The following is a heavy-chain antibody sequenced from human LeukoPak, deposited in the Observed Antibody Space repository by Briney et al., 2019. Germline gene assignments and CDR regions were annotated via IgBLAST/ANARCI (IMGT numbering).Heavy chain of an antibody. J-gene: IGHJ4*02. CDR1: GDSFSNSDFF. CDR2: INHRGTI. D-gene: IGHD4-17*01. Sequence: SATLSLTCTVSGDSFSNSDFFWGWIRQPPGKGLEWIANINHRGTIYYNPSLKSRVTISVDTSKNQFSLKLSSVTAADTAVYYCARVTTVTTLDYWGQGTLVTVSS. V-gene: IGHV4-39*07. CDR3: ARVTTVTTLDY.